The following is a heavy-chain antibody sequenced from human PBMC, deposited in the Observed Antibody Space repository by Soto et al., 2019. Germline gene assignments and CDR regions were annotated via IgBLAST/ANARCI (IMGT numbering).Heavy chain of an antibody. J-gene: IGHJ5*02. CDR3: ARPTNEYYYGSGSLNWFDP. CDR2: ISAYNGNT. D-gene: IGHD3-10*01. V-gene: IGHV1-18*01. CDR1: GYTFTSYG. Sequence: ASVKVSCKASGYTFTSYGISWVRQAPGQGLEWMGWISAYNGNTNYAQKLQGRVTMTTDTSTSTAYMELRSLRSDDTAVYYCARPTNEYYYGSGSLNWFDPWGQRTLVTVSS.